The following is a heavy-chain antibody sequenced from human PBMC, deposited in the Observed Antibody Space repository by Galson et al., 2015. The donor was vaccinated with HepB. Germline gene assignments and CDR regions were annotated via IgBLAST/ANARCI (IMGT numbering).Heavy chain of an antibody. CDR3: ARERWLQIMDYFDS. Sequence: SVKVSCKASGGTFSTSAIRWVRQAPGQGLEWVGRIIPNLSITAYAHKFHDRVTIITDNSTSTAYMELSSLKSEDTAVYYCARERWLQIMDYFDSWGQGTLVTVSS. CDR1: GGTFSTSA. D-gene: IGHD5-24*01. V-gene: IGHV1-69*04. CDR2: IIPNLSIT. J-gene: IGHJ4*02.